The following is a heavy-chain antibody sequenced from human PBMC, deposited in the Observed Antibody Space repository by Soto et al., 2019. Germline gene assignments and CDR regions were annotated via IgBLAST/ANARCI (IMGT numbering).Heavy chain of an antibody. CDR3: PRGGWYLGDY. V-gene: IGHV1-18*01. J-gene: IGHJ4*02. Sequence: ASVKVSCKASGYTFTSYGISWVRQAPGQGLEWMGGIIPSNGIANYAQKFQGRVTMTTDTSTSTAYMELRSLRSDDTAVYYCPRGGWYLGDYWGQGTLVNVSS. D-gene: IGHD6-19*01. CDR1: GYTFTSYG. CDR2: IIPSNGIA.